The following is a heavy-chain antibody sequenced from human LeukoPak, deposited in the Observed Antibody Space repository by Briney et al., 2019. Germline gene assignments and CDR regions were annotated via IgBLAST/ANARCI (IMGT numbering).Heavy chain of an antibody. CDR3: ARDQEGFDY. CDR1: GYTFTSNY. CDR2: IYPRDGST. J-gene: IGHJ4*02. Sequence: ASVKVSCKASGYTFTSNYIHWVRQAPGQGLEWMGMIYPRDGSTSYAQKFQGRVTVTRDTSMSTEHMELSGLRSEDTAVYYCARDQEGFDYWGQGTLVTVSS. V-gene: IGHV1-46*01.